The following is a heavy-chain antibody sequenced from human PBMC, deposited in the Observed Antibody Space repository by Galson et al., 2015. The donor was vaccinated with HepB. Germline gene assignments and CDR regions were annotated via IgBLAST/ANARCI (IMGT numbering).Heavy chain of an antibody. CDR1: GYTFTSYY. CDR2: INPSGGST. Sequence: SVKVSCKASGYTFTSYYMHWVRQAPGQGLEWMGIINPSGGSTSYAQKFQGRVTMTRDTSTSTVYMELSSLRSEDTAVYYCARDSGNELAARLSHFDYWGQGTLVTVSS. D-gene: IGHD6-6*01. V-gene: IGHV1-46*01. J-gene: IGHJ4*02. CDR3: ARDSGNELAARLSHFDY.